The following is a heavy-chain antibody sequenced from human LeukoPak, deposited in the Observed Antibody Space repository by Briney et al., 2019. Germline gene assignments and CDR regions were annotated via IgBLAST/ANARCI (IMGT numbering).Heavy chain of an antibody. J-gene: IGHJ4*02. CDR1: DNSISNGYF. V-gene: IGHV4-4*07. D-gene: IGHD5-24*01. CDR3: ARVRWLQLGHFDY. CDR2: IYTSGST. Sequence: SETLSLTCTVSDNSISNGYFWGWIRQPAGKGLEWIGRIYTSGSTNYNPSLKSRVTMSVDTSKNQFSLKLSSVTAADTAVYYCARVRWLQLGHFDYWGQGSLVTVSS.